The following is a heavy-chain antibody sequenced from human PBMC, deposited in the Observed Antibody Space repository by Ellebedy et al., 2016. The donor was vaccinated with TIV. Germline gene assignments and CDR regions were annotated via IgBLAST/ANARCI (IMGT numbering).Heavy chain of an antibody. J-gene: IGHJ4*02. Sequence: ASVKVSCKASEYTFTDYYIHWVRQAPGQGLEWMGWINPKSGGTSYARKFQGRLAVTRDTSISTAYLDLSSLTSDDTAVYYCARNRDYQRPIPPDYWGQGTLVTVSS. D-gene: IGHD2-2*01. CDR3: ARNRDYQRPIPPDY. V-gene: IGHV1-2*02. CDR1: EYTFTDYY. CDR2: INPKSGGT.